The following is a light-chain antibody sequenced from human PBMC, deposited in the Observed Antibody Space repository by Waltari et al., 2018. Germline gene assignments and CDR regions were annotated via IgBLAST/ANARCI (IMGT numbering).Light chain of an antibody. V-gene: IGKV2-30*02. CDR1: QNLRHSDGNTY. Sequence: DVVLTQSPLSLPITPGQPASMTCRSSQNLRHSDGNTYLSWYLQKSGQPPRRLLYRVSNRVSGFPDRFSGSVSGTDFTLTISSVEAEDVGTYYCMQGTHFPLSFGGGTKVEI. CDR3: MQGTHFPLS. J-gene: IGKJ4*01. CDR2: RVS.